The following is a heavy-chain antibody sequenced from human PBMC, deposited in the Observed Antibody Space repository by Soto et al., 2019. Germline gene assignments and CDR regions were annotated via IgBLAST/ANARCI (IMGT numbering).Heavy chain of an antibody. J-gene: IGHJ4*02. CDR3: ARFQAGGGGRKGFDY. Sequence: ASVKVSCKASGGTFSSYAISWVRQAPGQGLEWMGGIIPIFGTANYAQKFQGRVTITADKSTSTAYMELSSLRSEDTAVYSCARFQAGGGGRKGFDYWGQGTLVTVSS. V-gene: IGHV1-69*06. D-gene: IGHD2-15*01. CDR1: GGTFSSYA. CDR2: IIPIFGTA.